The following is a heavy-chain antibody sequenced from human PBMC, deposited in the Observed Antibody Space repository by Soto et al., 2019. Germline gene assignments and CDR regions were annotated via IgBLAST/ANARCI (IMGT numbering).Heavy chain of an antibody. D-gene: IGHD3-22*01. CDR3: AKETIPFSWHYYSSGDFDY. CDR1: GFTFSSYG. Sequence: QVQLVESGGGVVQPGRSLRLSCAASGFTFSSYGMHWVRQAPGKGLEWVAVISYDGSNKYYADYVKGRFTISRDNSKNTLYLQMNSLRAEDPAVYYCAKETIPFSWHYYSSGDFDYWGQGTLVTVSS. CDR2: ISYDGSNK. J-gene: IGHJ4*02. V-gene: IGHV3-30*18.